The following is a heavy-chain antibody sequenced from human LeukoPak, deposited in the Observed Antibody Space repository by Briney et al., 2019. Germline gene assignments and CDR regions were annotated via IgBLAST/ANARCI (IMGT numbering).Heavy chain of an antibody. CDR2: MNPNSGNT. Sequence: ASVKVSCKASGYTFISYDIKWVRQATGQGLEWMGWMNPNSGNTGYAQKFQGRVTITRNTSISTAYMELSSLRSEDTAVYYCAMTSSLQGSLYDFWSGYYTVRYYYYYMDVWGKGTTVTVSS. CDR3: AMTSSLQGSLYDFWSGYYTVRYYYYYMDV. D-gene: IGHD3-3*01. CDR1: GYTFISYD. J-gene: IGHJ6*03. V-gene: IGHV1-8*03.